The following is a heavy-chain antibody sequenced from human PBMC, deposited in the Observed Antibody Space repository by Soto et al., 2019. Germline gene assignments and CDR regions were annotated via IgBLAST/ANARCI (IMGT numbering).Heavy chain of an antibody. CDR1: GGSISSYY. CDR3: ASLYGDYFPYYYYGMDV. J-gene: IGHJ6*02. D-gene: IGHD4-17*01. V-gene: IGHV4-59*08. Sequence: SETLSLTCTVSGGSISSYYWIWIRQPPGKGLEWIGYIYYSGSTNYNPSLKSRVTISVDTSKNQFSPKLSSVTAADTAVYYCASLYGDYFPYYYYGMDVWGQGTTVTVSS. CDR2: IYYSGST.